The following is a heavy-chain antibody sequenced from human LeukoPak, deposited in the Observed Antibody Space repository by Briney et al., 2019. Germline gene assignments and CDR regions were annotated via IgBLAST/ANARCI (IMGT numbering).Heavy chain of an antibody. CDR1: GFTFSSFA. CDR2: IRTGATTS. J-gene: IGHJ4*02. V-gene: IGHV3-21*04. D-gene: IGHD2-15*01. CDR3: ARVYIAEDY. Sequence: GGSLRLPCAASGFTFSSFAMAWVRQAPGKGLEWVSTIRTGATTSYYADSVKGRFTISRDNAKNSLYLQMNSLRAEDTAVYYCARVYIAEDYWGQGTLVTISS.